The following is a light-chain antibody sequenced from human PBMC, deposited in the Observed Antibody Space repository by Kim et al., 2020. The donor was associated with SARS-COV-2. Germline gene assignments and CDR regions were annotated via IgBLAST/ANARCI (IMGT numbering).Light chain of an antibody. V-gene: IGKV3-15*01. CDR3: QQFHNWPPIT. CDR1: QSVSND. J-gene: IGKJ5*01. Sequence: SPGDRAPLSCRASQSVSNDLAWYQQKPGQPPRLLMYRASTRATGVPARFSGSGSGTEFTLTISGLQSEDFAVYYCQQFHNWPPITFGQGTRLEIK. CDR2: RAS.